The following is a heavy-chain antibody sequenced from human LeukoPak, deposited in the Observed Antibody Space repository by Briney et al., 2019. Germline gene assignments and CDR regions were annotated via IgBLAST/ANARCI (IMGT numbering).Heavy chain of an antibody. CDR1: GFTFSDYY. V-gene: IGHV3-11*01. Sequence: PGGSLRLSCAASGFTFSDYYMSWIRQAPGKGLEWVSYISSSGSTIYYADSVKGRFTISRDNAKNSLYLQMNSLRAEDTAVCYCARDRGDQVVPAALDYWGQGTLVTVSS. CDR3: ARDRGDQVVPAALDY. CDR2: ISSSGSTI. D-gene: IGHD2-2*01. J-gene: IGHJ4*02.